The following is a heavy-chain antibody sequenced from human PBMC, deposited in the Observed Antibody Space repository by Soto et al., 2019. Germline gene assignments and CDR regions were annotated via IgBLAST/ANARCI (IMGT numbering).Heavy chain of an antibody. CDR3: ARDSKPSKYDFWSGYFNAFDI. J-gene: IGHJ3*02. V-gene: IGHV4-59*01. CDR2: IYYSGST. Sequence: PSETLSLTCTVSGGSISSYYWSWIRQPPGKGLEWIGYIYYSGSTNYNPSLKSRVTISVDTSKNQFSLKLSSVTAADTAVYYCARDSKPSKYDFWSGYFNAFDIWGQGTMVTVSS. D-gene: IGHD3-3*01. CDR1: GGSISSYY.